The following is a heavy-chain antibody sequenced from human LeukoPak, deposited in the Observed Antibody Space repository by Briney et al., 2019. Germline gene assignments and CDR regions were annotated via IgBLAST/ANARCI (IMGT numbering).Heavy chain of an antibody. Sequence: PGGALRLSCAASVFTFSSYWMHWVRQAPGKGLVWVSRINSDGSSTSYADSVKGRFTISRDNAKNTMYLQMNSLRAEDTAVYYCARGSYAIKGNWFDPWGQGTLVTVSS. V-gene: IGHV3-74*01. D-gene: IGHD2-8*01. CDR3: ARGSYAIKGNWFDP. J-gene: IGHJ5*02. CDR1: VFTFSSYW. CDR2: INSDGSST.